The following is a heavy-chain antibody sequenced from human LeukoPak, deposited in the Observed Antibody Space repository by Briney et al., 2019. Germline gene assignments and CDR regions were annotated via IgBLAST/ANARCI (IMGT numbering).Heavy chain of an antibody. CDR2: INHSGST. CDR3: AESKAARREFDY. V-gene: IGHV4-34*01. Sequence: PSETLSLTCAVYGGSFSGYYWSWIRQPPGKGLEWIGEINHSGSTNYNPSLKSRVTISVDTSKNQFSPKLSSVTAADTAMYYCAESKAARREFDYWGQGTLVTVSS. D-gene: IGHD6-6*01. CDR1: GGSFSGYY. J-gene: IGHJ4*02.